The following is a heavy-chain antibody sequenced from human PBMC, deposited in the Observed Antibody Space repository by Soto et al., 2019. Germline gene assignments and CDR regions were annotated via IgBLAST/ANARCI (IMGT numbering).Heavy chain of an antibody. V-gene: IGHV1-46*01. CDR2: INPSGGST. CDR3: ARPKTYDSSGQTPPTFDY. Sequence: QVQLVQSGAEVKKPGASVKVSCKASGYTFTSYYMHWVRQAPGQGLEWMGIINPSGGSTSYAQKFQGRVTMTRDTSTSTVCMELSSLRSEDTAVYYCARPKTYDSSGQTPPTFDYWGQGTLVTVSS. CDR1: GYTFTSYY. D-gene: IGHD3-22*01. J-gene: IGHJ4*02.